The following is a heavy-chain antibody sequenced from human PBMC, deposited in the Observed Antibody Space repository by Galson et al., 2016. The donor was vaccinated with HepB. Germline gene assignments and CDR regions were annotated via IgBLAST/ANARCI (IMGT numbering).Heavy chain of an antibody. J-gene: IGHJ5*02. CDR2: INHSGGT. CDR1: GGSFSGYY. CDR3: ARGGASGTYSKRGWFDP. Sequence: SETLSLTCAVSGGSFSGYYWTWIRQPPGKGLEWIGEINHSGGTNYNPSLKSRVTISIDTSKNQFSLKLSSVTAADTAVYYCARGGASGTYSKRGWFDPWGQGTLVTVSS. V-gene: IGHV4-34*01. D-gene: IGHD3-10*01.